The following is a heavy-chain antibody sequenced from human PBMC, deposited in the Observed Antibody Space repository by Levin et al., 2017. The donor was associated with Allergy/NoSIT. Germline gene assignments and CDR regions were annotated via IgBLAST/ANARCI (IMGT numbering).Heavy chain of an antibody. Sequence: KTSETLSLTCTVSGASISTYYWSWIRQVPGKGLEWIGYIYYSGRTNYNPSLKSRVTMSLDTSKNQFSLELSSVTAADTAVYFCAREGYYRSSAYFDYWGQGALVTVSS. CDR1: GASISTYY. D-gene: IGHD3-22*01. V-gene: IGHV4-59*01. J-gene: IGHJ4*02. CDR2: IYYSGRT. CDR3: AREGYYRSSAYFDY.